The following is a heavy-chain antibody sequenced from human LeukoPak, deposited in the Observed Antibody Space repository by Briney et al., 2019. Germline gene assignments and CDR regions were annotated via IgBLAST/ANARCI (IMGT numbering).Heavy chain of an antibody. Sequence: PSETLSLTCAVYGGSFSGYYWSWIRQPPGKALEWIGDVYNSGSTNYNPSLKSRVSISVDTSKNQFSLKLTSVTAADTAVYYCARVIPNYDILTGYYPNWFDPWGQGTLLTVSS. CDR1: GGSFSGYY. D-gene: IGHD3-9*01. V-gene: IGHV4-59*01. CDR2: VYNSGST. J-gene: IGHJ5*02. CDR3: ARVIPNYDILTGYYPNWFDP.